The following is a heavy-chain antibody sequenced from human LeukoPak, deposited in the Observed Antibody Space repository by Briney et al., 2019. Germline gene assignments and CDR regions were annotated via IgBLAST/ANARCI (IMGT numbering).Heavy chain of an antibody. CDR3: ARSGYYYYGMDV. CDR2: IYYGGST. V-gene: IGHV4-59*08. J-gene: IGHJ6*02. Sequence: PSETLSLTCTVSGGSISSYYWSWIRQPPGKGLEWIGYIYYGGSTNYNPSLKSRVTISVDTSKNQFSLKLSSVTAADTAVYYCARSGYYYYGMDVWGQGTTVTVSS. CDR1: GGSISSYY.